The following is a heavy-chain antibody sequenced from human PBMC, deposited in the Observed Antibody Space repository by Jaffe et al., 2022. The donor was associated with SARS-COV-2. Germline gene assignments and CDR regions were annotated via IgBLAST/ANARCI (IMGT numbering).Heavy chain of an antibody. V-gene: IGHV3-9*01. D-gene: IGHD2-21*02. CDR2: ISWNSGSI. J-gene: IGHJ5*02. CDR1: GFTFDDYA. CDR3: AKDREAGLLHRGGWFDP. Sequence: EVQLVESGGGLVQPGRSLRLSCAASGFTFDDYAMHWVRQAPGKGLEWVSGISWNSGSIGYADSVKGRFTISRDNAKNSLYLQMNSLRAEDTALYYCAKDREAGLLHRGGWFDPWGQGTLVTVSS.